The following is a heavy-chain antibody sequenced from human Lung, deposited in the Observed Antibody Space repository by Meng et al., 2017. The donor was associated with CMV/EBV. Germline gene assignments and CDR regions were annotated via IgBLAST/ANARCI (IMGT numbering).Heavy chain of an antibody. Sequence: SVXVSCHASGYTFTSYGISWVRQAPGQGLEWMGWISAYNGNTNYVQKLQSRVTMTTDTSTSTDYMELRSLRSDDTAVYYCASGSWVGAFDIWGQGTMVTVSS. CDR3: ASGSWVGAFDI. CDR2: ISAYNGNT. CDR1: GYTFTSYG. D-gene: IGHD2-15*01. J-gene: IGHJ3*02. V-gene: IGHV1-18*01.